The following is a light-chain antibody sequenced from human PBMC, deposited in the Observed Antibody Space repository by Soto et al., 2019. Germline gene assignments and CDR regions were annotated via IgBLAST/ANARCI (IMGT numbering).Light chain of an antibody. V-gene: IGLV7-46*01. CDR1: TGAVSSDHW. Sequence: QAVVTQEPSLTVSPGGTVTLTCASSTGAVSSDHWPYWFQQKPGPAPRTLIYDISSKHSWTPARFSGSLLGGKADLSLSGAQPEDEADYYCLLSYSGAWVFGGGTKLTVL. CDR3: LLSYSGAWV. J-gene: IGLJ3*02. CDR2: DIS.